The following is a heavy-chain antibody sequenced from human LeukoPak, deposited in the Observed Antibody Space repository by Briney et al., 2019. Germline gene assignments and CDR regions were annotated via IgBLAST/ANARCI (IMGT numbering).Heavy chain of an antibody. CDR1: GFTVSSDY. J-gene: IGHJ5*02. CDR2: IHSGGGT. CDR3: ARLEYSSSSSWFDP. Sequence: GGSLRLSCAASGFTVSSDYMSWGREAPGEGLEWGSGIHSGGGTYYAESVKGRVTISRENSKNTLSLQMNSLRAEATAVYYCARLEYSSSSSWFDPCGQGTLITVSS. D-gene: IGHD6-6*01. V-gene: IGHV3-53*01.